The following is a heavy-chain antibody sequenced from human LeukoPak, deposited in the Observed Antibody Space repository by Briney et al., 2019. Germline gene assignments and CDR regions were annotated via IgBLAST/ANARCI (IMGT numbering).Heavy chain of an antibody. V-gene: IGHV3-33*01. Sequence: GGSLRLSCAVSGFTFSSYGMHWARQAPGKGLEWVAVIWNDGSEKYHADSVKGRFTISRDNSKNTLYLQMNSLRAEDTAVYYCARGYCSSIGCATGWKFDYWGQGTLVTVSP. CDR2: IWNDGSEK. CDR3: ARGYCSSIGCATGWKFDY. J-gene: IGHJ4*02. D-gene: IGHD2-2*01. CDR1: GFTFSSYG.